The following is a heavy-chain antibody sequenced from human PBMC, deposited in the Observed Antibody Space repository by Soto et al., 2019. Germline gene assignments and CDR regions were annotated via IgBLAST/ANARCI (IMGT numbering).Heavy chain of an antibody. Sequence: PSETLSLTCTVSGVSISSYYWSWIRQSPGKGLEWIASVYYSGSTKYNPSLKSRVTMSADRSKNQFSLKLTSVTAADTAVYYCANAYYPLHWGQGTLVTVSA. J-gene: IGHJ4*02. CDR3: ANAYYPLH. D-gene: IGHD3-10*01. V-gene: IGHV4-59*12. CDR1: GVSISSYY. CDR2: VYYSGST.